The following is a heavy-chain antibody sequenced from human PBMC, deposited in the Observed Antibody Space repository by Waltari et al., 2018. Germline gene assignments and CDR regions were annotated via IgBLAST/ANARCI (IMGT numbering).Heavy chain of an antibody. V-gene: IGHV3-30*18. CDR1: GFTFSSYG. Sequence: VQLADSGGGVVQPGRSLRVSCAASGFTFSSYGMHGVSQATGKGLEWVAVISYDGSNKYYADSVKGRFTISRDNSKNTLYLQMNSLRAEDTAVYYCAKDYGDDFWSGYFDYWGQGTLVTVSS. J-gene: IGHJ4*02. D-gene: IGHD3-3*01. CDR2: ISYDGSNK. CDR3: AKDYGDDFWSGYFDY.